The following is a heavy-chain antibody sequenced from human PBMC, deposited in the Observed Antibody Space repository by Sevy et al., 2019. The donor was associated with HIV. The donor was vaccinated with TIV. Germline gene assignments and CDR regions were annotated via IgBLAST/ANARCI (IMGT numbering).Heavy chain of an antibody. CDR1: GFTFRTYG. Sequence: RGSLRLSCAASGFTFRTYGMHWVRQAPGKGLEWVAIISYDGSNENYADSVKGRFTISRDNSKNTLYLQMSSLRAEDTAVYYCAKRKGNYYDSSGEYYFDYWGQGTLVTVSS. D-gene: IGHD3-22*01. J-gene: IGHJ4*02. CDR3: AKRKGNYYDSSGEYYFDY. CDR2: ISYDGSNE. V-gene: IGHV3-30*18.